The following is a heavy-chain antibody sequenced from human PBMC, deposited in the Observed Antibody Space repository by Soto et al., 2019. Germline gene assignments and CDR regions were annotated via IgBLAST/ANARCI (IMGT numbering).Heavy chain of an antibody. CDR1: GFTFSSYD. V-gene: IGHV3-13*01. J-gene: IGHJ4*02. CDR3: ARADGSGSYPDY. Sequence: GGSPRLSCAASGFTFSSYDMHWVRQATGKGLEWVSAIGTAGDTYYPGSVKGRFTISRENAKNSLYLQMNSLRAGDTAVYYCARADGSGSYPDYWGQGTLVTVSS. CDR2: IGTAGDT. D-gene: IGHD3-10*01.